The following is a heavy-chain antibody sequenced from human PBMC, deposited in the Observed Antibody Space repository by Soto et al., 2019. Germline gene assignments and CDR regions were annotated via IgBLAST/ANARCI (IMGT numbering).Heavy chain of an antibody. CDR2: ISSSSSTM. J-gene: IGHJ4*02. CDR1: GFTFSSYS. Sequence: AGGSLRLSCAASGFTFSSYSMNWVRQAPGEGLEWVSYISSSSSTMYYADSVRGRFTISRDNAKNSLYLQMNSLRAEDTAAYYCARPKYCSGGSCYSDYWGQGTLVTVSS. V-gene: IGHV3-48*01. D-gene: IGHD2-15*01. CDR3: ARPKYCSGGSCYSDY.